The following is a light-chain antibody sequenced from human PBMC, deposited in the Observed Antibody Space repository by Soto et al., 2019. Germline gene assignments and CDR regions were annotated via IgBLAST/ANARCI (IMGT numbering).Light chain of an antibody. CDR2: DAS. V-gene: IGKV1-5*01. CDR1: QSVSGW. CDR3: QQYETFSGT. Sequence: DIQMTQSPSTLSASVGDTVTVTCRASQSVSGWLAWYQQKPGEAPKLLIYDASALPRGVPSRFRGSGSGTKFTLTLACLQPDEFATYYCQQYETFSGTFGPGTKVEI. J-gene: IGKJ1*01.